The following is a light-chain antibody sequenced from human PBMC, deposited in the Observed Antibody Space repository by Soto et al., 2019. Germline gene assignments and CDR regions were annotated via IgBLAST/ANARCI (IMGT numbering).Light chain of an antibody. V-gene: IGKV1-39*01. CDR3: QQSYSTPIT. Sequence: DFQMTQSPSSLSASVEDRVTITCRASQSISSYLNWYQQKPGKAPKLLIYAASSLQSGVPSRFSGSGSGTDFTLTISSLQPEDFATYYCQQSYSTPITFGQGTRLEN. J-gene: IGKJ5*01. CDR2: AAS. CDR1: QSISSY.